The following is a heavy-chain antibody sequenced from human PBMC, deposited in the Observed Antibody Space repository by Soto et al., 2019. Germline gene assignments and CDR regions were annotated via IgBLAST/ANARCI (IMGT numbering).Heavy chain of an antibody. D-gene: IGHD2-8*02. V-gene: IGHV3-30*03. Sequence: GGSLRLSCAASGFTFSSYDMHWVRQAPGKGLEWMAVISYDGSNKYYADSVKGRFTISRDNSKNTLYLQMNSLRAEDTAVYYCARRGPGAYFDYWGQGTLVTVSS. J-gene: IGHJ4*02. CDR1: GFTFSSYD. CDR2: ISYDGSNK. CDR3: ARRGPGAYFDY.